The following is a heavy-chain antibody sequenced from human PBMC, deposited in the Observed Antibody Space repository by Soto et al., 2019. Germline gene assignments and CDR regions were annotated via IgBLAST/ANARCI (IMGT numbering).Heavy chain of an antibody. J-gene: IGHJ4*02. Sequence: QVLLVESGGGVVQPGRSLRLSCAASGFTFSSNPMHWVRQAPGKGLEWVAVIPSDGNTKYYADSVRGRITIARDNSQTTQYLQMNGLGAEGTAGYCGAGGNGSYSGSGDYWGQGTLVIVSS. V-gene: IGHV3-30-3*01. CDR1: GFTFSSNP. CDR3: AGGNGSYSGSGDY. D-gene: IGHD1-26*01. CDR2: IPSDGNTK.